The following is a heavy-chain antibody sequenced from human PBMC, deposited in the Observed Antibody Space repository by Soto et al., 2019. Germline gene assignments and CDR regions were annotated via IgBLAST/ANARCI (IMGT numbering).Heavy chain of an antibody. J-gene: IGHJ4*02. V-gene: IGHV4-31*03. CDR3: ARRYGYSFDY. D-gene: IGHD1-1*01. CDR2: IYYSGST. CDR1: GGSLSSGAYY. Sequence: SETLSLTCTVSGGSLSSGAYYWSWIRQHPGKGLEWIGYIYYSGSTYYNPSLESRVTLSVDTSTKQFSLKVSSVTAADTAVYYCARRYGYSFDYRGQGILGTVFS.